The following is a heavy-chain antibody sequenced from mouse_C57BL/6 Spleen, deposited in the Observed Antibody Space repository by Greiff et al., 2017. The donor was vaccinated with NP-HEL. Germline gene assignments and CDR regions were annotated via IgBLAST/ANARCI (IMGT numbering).Heavy chain of an antibody. J-gene: IGHJ2*01. CDR2: INPNNGGT. CDR3: ARTVAYYLDY. CDR1: GYTFTDYY. V-gene: IGHV1-26*01. Sequence: EVQLQQSGPELVKPGASVKISCKASGYTFTDYYMNWVKQSPGKSLEWIGDINPNNGGTSYNQKFKGKATLTVDKSSSTAYMELRSLTSEDSAVYYCARTVAYYLDYWGHGTTLTVSS. D-gene: IGHD1-1*01.